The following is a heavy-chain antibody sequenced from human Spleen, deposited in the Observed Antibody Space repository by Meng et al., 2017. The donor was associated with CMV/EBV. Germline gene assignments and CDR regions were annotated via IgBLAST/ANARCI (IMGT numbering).Heavy chain of an antibody. CDR3: ARVRVRAGYSSSWYVDYFDY. Sequence: ESLKISCTVSGGSISSYYWSWIRQPPGKGLEWIGYIYYSGSTNYNPSLKSRVTISVDTSKNQFSLKLSSVTAADTAVYYCARVRVRAGYSSSWYVDYFDYWGQGTLVTVSS. D-gene: IGHD6-13*01. V-gene: IGHV4-59*01. J-gene: IGHJ4*02. CDR2: IYYSGST. CDR1: GGSISSYY.